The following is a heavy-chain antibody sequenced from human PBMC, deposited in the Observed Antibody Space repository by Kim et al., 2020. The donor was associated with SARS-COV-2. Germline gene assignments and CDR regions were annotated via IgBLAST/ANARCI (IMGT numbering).Heavy chain of an antibody. D-gene: IGHD3-10*01. J-gene: IGHJ3*02. CDR3: ARRGGSGSYYNVRAFDI. CDR1: GYSFTSYW. Sequence: GESLKISCKGSGYSFTSYWISWVRQMPGKGLEWMGRIDPSDSYTNYSPSFQGHVTISADKSISTAYLQWSSLKASDTAMYYCARRGGSGSYYNVRAFDIWGQGKMVTVSS. V-gene: IGHV5-10-1*01. CDR2: IDPSDSYT.